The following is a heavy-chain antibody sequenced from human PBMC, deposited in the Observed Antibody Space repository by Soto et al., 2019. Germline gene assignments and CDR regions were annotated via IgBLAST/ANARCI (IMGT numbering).Heavy chain of an antibody. CDR3: AQLGLMTFSHKHYFNH. CDR2: IKSDGTST. CDR1: GFSFDNYG. V-gene: IGHV3-23*01. J-gene: IGHJ4*02. D-gene: IGHD3-16*01. Sequence: PGGSLSLSCVASGFSFDNYGMRWVRQAPGEGLEWVSAIKSDGTSTYYAASVEDRFTISRDNSKNTLYLQLNSLRAEDTAVYYCAQLGLMTFSHKHYFNHWGRGTLFTVSS.